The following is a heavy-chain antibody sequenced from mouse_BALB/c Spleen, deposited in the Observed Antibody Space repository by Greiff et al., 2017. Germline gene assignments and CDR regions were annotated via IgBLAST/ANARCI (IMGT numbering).Heavy chain of an antibody. V-gene: IGHV5-6*02. CDR1: GFTFSSYG. CDR3: ARRPYGNSMDY. J-gene: IGHJ4*01. CDR2: ISSGGSYT. Sequence: EVKLMESGGDLVKPGGSLKLSCAASGFTFSSYGMSWVRQTPDKRLEWVATISSGGSYTYYPDSVKGRFTISRDNAKNTLYLQMSSLKSEDTAMYYCARRPYGNSMDYWGQGTSVTVSS. D-gene: IGHD2-10*02.